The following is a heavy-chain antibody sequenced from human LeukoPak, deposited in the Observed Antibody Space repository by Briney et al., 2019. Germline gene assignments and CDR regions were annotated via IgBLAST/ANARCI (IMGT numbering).Heavy chain of an antibody. CDR2: IYYSGST. J-gene: IGHJ4*02. V-gene: IGHV4-39*01. CDR3: AGRECSGGSCYPFDY. Sequence: SETLSLTCTVSGGSISSSSYYWGWIRQPKGKGLVWIGSIYYSGSTYYNPSLKSRVTISVDTSKNQFSLKLSSVTAADTAVYYCAGRECSGGSCYPFDYWGQGTLVTVSS. CDR1: GGSISSSSYY. D-gene: IGHD2-15*01.